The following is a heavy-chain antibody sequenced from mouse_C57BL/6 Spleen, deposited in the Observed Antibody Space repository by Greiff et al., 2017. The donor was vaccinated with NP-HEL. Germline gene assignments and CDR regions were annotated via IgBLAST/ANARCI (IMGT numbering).Heavy chain of an antibody. CDR3: ARSLTSYWYFDV. J-gene: IGHJ1*03. D-gene: IGHD4-1*01. CDR2: IYPGSGST. CDR1: GYTFTSYW. V-gene: IGHV1-55*01. Sequence: VQLQQSGAELVKPGASVKMSCKASGYTFTSYWITWVKQRPGQGLEWIGDIYPGSGSTNYNEKFKSKATLTVDTSSSTAYMQLSSLTSEDSAVYYCARSLTSYWYFDVWGTGTTVTVSS.